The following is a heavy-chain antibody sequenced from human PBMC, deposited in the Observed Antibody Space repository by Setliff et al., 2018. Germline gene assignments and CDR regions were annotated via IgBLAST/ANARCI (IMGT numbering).Heavy chain of an antibody. J-gene: IGHJ4*02. Sequence: GGSLRLSCAASGFTFSTYAMSWVRQAPGKGLEWVSTIYSGDRNTFYTDSVKGRFTIFRDGSKNTLFLQMTSLRAEDTAVYYCAKPQVELRWGFESWGQGTLVTVLL. CDR1: GFTFSTYA. D-gene: IGHD1-7*01. CDR3: AKPQVELRWGFES. CDR2: IYSGDRNT. V-gene: IGHV3-23*03.